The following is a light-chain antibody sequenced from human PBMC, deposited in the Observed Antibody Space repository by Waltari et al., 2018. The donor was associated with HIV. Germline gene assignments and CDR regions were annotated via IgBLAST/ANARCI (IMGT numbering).Light chain of an antibody. V-gene: IGKV1-5*03. CDR1: QSISRW. CDR2: KAS. Sequence: DMQMPSSPSTLSASVGDRVTITCRARQSISRWLAWYQQKPGRAPNLLIYKASSLQSGVPARFSGSGFGTDFTLTISSLQPDDSATYYCQQYNSYPRTFGGGTKVEIK. J-gene: IGKJ4*01. CDR3: QQYNSYPRT.